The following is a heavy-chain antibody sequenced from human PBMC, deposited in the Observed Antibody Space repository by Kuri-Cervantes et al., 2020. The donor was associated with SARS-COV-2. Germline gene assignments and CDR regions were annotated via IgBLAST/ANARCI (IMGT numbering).Heavy chain of an antibody. CDR1: GFTFSSYA. V-gene: IGHV3-48*04. J-gene: IGHJ3*02. CDR3: ARDPHIRLSDAFDI. CDR2: ISSSGSTI. D-gene: IGHD2-2*02. Sequence: GESLKISCAASGFTFSSYAMSWVRQAPGKGLEWVSYISSSGSTIYYADSVKGRFTISRDNAKNSLYLQMNSLRAEDTAVYYCARDPHIRLSDAFDIWGQGTMVTVSS.